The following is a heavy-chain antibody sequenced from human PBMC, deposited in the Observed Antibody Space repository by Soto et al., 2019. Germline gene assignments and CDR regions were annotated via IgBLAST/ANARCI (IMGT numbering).Heavy chain of an antibody. CDR1: GFTFDDYA. Sequence: GGSLRLSCAASGFTFDDYAMHWVRQAPGKGLEWVSGISWNSGSIGYADSVKGRFTISRDNAKNSLYLQMNSLRAEDTALYYCAKDYHPLRPRYGDYARYMDVWGKGTTVTVSS. V-gene: IGHV3-9*01. J-gene: IGHJ6*03. CDR2: ISWNSGSI. CDR3: AKDYHPLRPRYGDYARYMDV. D-gene: IGHD4-17*01.